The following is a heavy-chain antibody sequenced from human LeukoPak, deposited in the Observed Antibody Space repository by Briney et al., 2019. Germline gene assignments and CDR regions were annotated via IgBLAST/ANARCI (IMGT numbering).Heavy chain of an antibody. CDR2: INPRGEGT. CDR1: GYTFTSYY. CDR3: ARELRTGVGATDY. V-gene: IGHV1-46*01. J-gene: IGHJ4*02. Sequence: SSVKVSCKASGYTFTSYYMHWVRQAPGQGLEWVGIINPRGEGTNYAQKFQGRVTMTRDTSTSTVYMELSSLRSEDTAVYFCARELRTGVGATDYWGQGTLVTVTS. D-gene: IGHD1-26*01.